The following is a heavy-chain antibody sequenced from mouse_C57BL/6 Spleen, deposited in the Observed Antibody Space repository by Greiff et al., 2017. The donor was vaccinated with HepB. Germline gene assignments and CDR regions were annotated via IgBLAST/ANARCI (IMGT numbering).Heavy chain of an antibody. CDR3: ARNGYGSTPDAMDY. Sequence: VQLVESGPGLVAPSQSLSITCTVSGFSLTSYAISWVRQPPGKGLEWLGVIWTGGGTNYNSALKSRLSISKDNSKSQVFLKMNSLQTDDTARYYCARNGYGSTPDAMDYWGQGTSVTVSS. V-gene: IGHV2-9-1*01. CDR1: GFSLTSYA. CDR2: IWTGGGT. J-gene: IGHJ4*01. D-gene: IGHD1-1*01.